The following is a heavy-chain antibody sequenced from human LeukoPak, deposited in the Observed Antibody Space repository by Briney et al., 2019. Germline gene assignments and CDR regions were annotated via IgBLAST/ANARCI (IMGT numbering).Heavy chain of an antibody. CDR3: ARESDYGEVYFQH. CDR1: GFTFSSYG. CDR2: IRYDGSNK. Sequence: GGSLRLSCAASGFTFSSYGMHWVRQAPGKGLEWVAFIRYDGSNKYYADSVKGRFTISRDNSKNTLYLQMNSLRAEDTAVYYCARESDYGEVYFQHWGRGTLVTVSS. J-gene: IGHJ1*01. V-gene: IGHV3-30*02. D-gene: IGHD4-17*01.